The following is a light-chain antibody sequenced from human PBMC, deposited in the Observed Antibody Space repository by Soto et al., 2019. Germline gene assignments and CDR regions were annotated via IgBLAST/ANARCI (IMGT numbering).Light chain of an antibody. V-gene: IGKV3-20*01. CDR3: QQYGSSPPVT. CDR1: QSVSSSY. CDR2: GEC. Sequence: ELVLTLSPGTLSLSPGERATVSCRASQSVSSSYLAWYQQKHGQAPRIHIYGECSRATGIPERFSGSGSGTDFTLTISRLEPEDFTVYYCQQYGSSPPVTCGQGTMVYIK. J-gene: IGKJ1*01.